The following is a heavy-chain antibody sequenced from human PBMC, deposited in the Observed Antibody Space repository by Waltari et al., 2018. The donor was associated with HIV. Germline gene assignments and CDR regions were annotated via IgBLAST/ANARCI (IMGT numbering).Heavy chain of an antibody. J-gene: IGHJ4*02. CDR2: INPNSGGT. D-gene: IGHD3-22*01. CDR3: ATPSYDSSGYYSAGSEFDY. Sequence: QVQLVQSGAEVKKPGASLTVSCTASGYTFTGYYIHWVRQAPGQGLEWMGWINPNSGGTNYAQNFQGRVTMTRDTSISTAYMELRRLRSDDTAVYYCATPSYDSSGYYSAGSEFDYWGQGTLVTVSS. V-gene: IGHV1-2*02. CDR1: GYTFTGYY.